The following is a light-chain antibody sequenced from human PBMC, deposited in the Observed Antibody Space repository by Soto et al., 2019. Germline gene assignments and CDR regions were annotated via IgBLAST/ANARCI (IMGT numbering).Light chain of an antibody. J-gene: IGKJ3*01. CDR2: KAS. V-gene: IGKV1-5*03. CDR3: PQLEA. CDR1: QSISSW. Sequence: DIQMTQSPSTLSASVGDRVTITCRASQSISSWLAWYQQKPGKAPKLLIYKASSLESGVPSRFSGSGSGTEFTLTISSLQPDDFATYYCPQLEAFGPGTKVDIK.